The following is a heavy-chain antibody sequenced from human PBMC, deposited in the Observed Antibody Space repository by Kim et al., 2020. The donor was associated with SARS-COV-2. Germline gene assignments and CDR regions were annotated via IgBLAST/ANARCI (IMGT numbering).Heavy chain of an antibody. CDR2: ISYDGSNK. V-gene: IGHV3-30*18. CDR3: AKSEFDP. CDR1: GFTFSSYG. Sequence: GGSLRLSCAASGFTFSSYGMHWVRQAPGKGLEWVAVISYDGSNKYYADSVKGRFTISRDNSKNTLYLQMNSLRAEDTAVYYCAKSEFDPWGQGTLVTVSS. J-gene: IGHJ5*02.